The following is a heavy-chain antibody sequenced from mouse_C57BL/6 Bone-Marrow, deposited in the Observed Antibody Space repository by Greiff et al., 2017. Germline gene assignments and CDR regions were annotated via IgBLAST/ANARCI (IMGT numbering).Heavy chain of an antibody. CDR3: ARIASISTTVVAHWYFDV. D-gene: IGHD1-1*01. CDR2: IWWDDDK. CDR1: GFSLSTFGMG. J-gene: IGHJ1*03. Sequence: QVTLKESGPGILQPSQTLSLTCSFSGFSLSTFGMGVGWIRQPSGKGLEWLAHIWWDDDKYYNPALKSRLTISKDTSKNQVFLKIANVDTADTATYCSARIASISTTVVAHWYFDVWGTGTTVTVSS. V-gene: IGHV8-8*01.